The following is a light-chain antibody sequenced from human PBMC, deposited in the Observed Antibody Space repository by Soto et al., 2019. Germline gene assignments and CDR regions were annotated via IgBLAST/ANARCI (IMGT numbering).Light chain of an antibody. Sequence: EIVLTQSPGTLSLSPGERATLSCRASQSVGRNYLARYQQKPGQPPRLLVYHASTTAAGIPDRFSGSGSGADFTLTISTLEPEDFAVYYCHQYAFSPLTFGGGTKVEI. CDR1: QSVGRNY. V-gene: IGKV3-20*01. CDR2: HAS. J-gene: IGKJ4*01. CDR3: HQYAFSPLT.